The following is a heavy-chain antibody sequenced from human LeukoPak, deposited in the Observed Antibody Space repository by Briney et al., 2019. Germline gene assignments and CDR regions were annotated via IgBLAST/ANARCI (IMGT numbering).Heavy chain of an antibody. CDR2: INHSGST. Sequence: PSETLSLTCAVYGGSFSGYYWSWIRQPPGKGLEWIGEINHSGSTNYNPSLKSRVTISVDTSKNQFSLKLSSVTAADTAVYYCARISITPPRYYYYTDVWGKGTTVTVSS. V-gene: IGHV4-34*01. CDR3: ARISITPPRYYYYTDV. J-gene: IGHJ6*03. CDR1: GGSFSGYY. D-gene: IGHD2/OR15-2a*01.